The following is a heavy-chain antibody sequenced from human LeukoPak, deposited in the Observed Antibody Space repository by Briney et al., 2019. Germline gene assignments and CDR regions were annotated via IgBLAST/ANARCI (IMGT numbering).Heavy chain of an antibody. D-gene: IGHD3-10*01. Sequence: GGSLRLSCAASGFTFTSYAMTWVRQAPGKGLEWVSGISNSGSSTYYADSVKGRFTISRDNSKNTLYLQLSSLRAEDTAVYYCANMVRGSYNMDVWGQGTTVTVSS. CDR2: ISNSGSST. CDR3: ANMVRGSYNMDV. J-gene: IGHJ6*02. CDR1: GFTFTSYA. V-gene: IGHV3-23*01.